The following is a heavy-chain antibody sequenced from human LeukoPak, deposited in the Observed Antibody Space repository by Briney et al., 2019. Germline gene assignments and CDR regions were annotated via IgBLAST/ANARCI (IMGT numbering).Heavy chain of an antibody. CDR3: ARFHTSGYYRHFDF. V-gene: IGHV4-31*11. D-gene: IGHD3-22*01. Sequence: PSETLSLTCAVYSGSFSGYYWSWIRQHPGKGLEWIAYIYYSGSTYYNPSLKSRVTISVDTSKNQFSLKLSSVTAADTAVYYCARFHTSGYYRHFDFWGQGTLVTVSS. J-gene: IGHJ4*02. CDR1: SGSFSGYY. CDR2: IYYSGST.